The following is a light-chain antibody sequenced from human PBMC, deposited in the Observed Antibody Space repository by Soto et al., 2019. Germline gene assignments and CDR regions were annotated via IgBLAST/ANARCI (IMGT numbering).Light chain of an antibody. Sequence: QSVLTQPPSASETPGQRVTISCSGSSFNIGSNTVNWYQQLPGTAPKLLIYSNSQRPSGVPDRFSGSKSGTAASLAISGLQSEDEADYYCAAWDDSLKEPVFGGGTQLTVL. CDR1: SFNIGSNT. V-gene: IGLV1-44*01. J-gene: IGLJ7*01. CDR2: SNS. CDR3: AAWDDSLKEPV.